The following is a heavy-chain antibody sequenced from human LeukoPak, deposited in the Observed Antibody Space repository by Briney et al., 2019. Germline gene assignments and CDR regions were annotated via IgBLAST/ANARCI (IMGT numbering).Heavy chain of an antibody. CDR1: GFTFSSHG. CDR2: ISGSGGST. V-gene: IGHV3-23*01. D-gene: IGHD3-22*01. CDR3: AKDDTRGGYYPYYMDV. J-gene: IGHJ6*03. Sequence: GGTLRLSCAASGFTFSSHGMSWVRQAPGKGLEWVSAISGSGGSTYYADSVKGRFTISRDNSKNTLYLQMNSLRAEDTAVYYCAKDDTRGGYYPYYMDVWGKGTTVTISS.